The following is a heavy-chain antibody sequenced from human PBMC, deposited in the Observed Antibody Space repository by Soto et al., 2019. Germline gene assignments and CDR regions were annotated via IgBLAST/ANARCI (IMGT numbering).Heavy chain of an antibody. J-gene: IGHJ5*02. Sequence: EVQLLESGGGLVKPGGSLRLSCAASGFAFGRYALSWVRQAPGKGLEWVSAMGGSVDSKSYADSVKGRFTISRDDPKNTWFLELNSLRPEDTAIYFWARDHISGWYDNWGQGTMVTVSS. CDR3: ARDHISGWYDN. V-gene: IGHV3-23*01. CDR2: MGGSVDSK. D-gene: IGHD6-19*01. CDR1: GFAFGRYA.